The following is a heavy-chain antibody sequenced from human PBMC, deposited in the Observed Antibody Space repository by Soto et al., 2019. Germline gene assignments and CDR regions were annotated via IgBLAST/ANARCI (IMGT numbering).Heavy chain of an antibody. D-gene: IGHD5-18*01. J-gene: IGHJ4*02. CDR3: AKDWMGLGYFFEY. V-gene: IGHV3-23*01. Sequence: VQLLESGGDLVQPGGSLRLSCVASGFSFGNYAMNWVRQDPGKGLQWVASISNSGGITYYADSVKGRFTISRDNSENTLFLQLNSLRVEDTAIYYCAKDWMGLGYFFEYWGQGTLVTVSA. CDR1: GFSFGNYA. CDR2: ISNSGGIT.